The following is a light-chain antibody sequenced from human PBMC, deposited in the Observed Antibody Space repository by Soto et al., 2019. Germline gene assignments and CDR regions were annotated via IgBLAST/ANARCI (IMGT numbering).Light chain of an antibody. CDR1: QSVSIN. Sequence: ELVMTQSPATLSVSPGERATLSCRASQSVSINLAWYQQKPGQPPRLLIYRASTRATGIPARFSGSGSGTEFTLTISSLQSEDFAVYYCQHYNNWPPWTFGQGTKVEIK. J-gene: IGKJ1*01. CDR3: QHYNNWPPWT. CDR2: RAS. V-gene: IGKV3-15*01.